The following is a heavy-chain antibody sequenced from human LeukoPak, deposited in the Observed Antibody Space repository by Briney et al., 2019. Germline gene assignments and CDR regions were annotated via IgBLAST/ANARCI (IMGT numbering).Heavy chain of an antibody. CDR2: IYYSGST. V-gene: IGHV4-39*01. J-gene: IGHJ4*02. Sequence: KPSETLSLTCTVSGGSISSSSYYWGWIRQPPGKGLEWIGSIYYSGSTYYNPSLKSRVTISVDTSTNQFSLKLSSVTAADTAVYYCARRPRHIVVVVAATDYFDYWGQGTLVTVSS. CDR1: GGSISSSSYY. D-gene: IGHD2-15*01. CDR3: ARRPRHIVVVVAATDYFDY.